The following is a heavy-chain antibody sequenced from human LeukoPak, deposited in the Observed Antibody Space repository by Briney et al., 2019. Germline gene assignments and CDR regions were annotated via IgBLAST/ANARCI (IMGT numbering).Heavy chain of an antibody. J-gene: IGHJ5*02. D-gene: IGHD3-3*01. CDR3: AGGYNDFWSGYWMIGHWFDP. Sequence: SETLSLTCTVSGGSISSYYWSWIRQPPGKGLEWIGYIYYSGSTNYNPSLKSRVTISVDTSKNQFSLKLSSVTAADTAVYYCAGGYNDFWSGYWMIGHWFDPWGQGTLVTVSS. CDR1: GGSISSYY. CDR2: IYYSGST. V-gene: IGHV4-59*01.